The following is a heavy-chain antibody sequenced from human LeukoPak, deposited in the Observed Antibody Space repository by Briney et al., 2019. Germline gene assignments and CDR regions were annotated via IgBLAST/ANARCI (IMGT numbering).Heavy chain of an antibody. CDR1: GFTFSSYA. CDR2: ISYDGSNK. D-gene: IGHD7-27*01. Sequence: GGSLRLSCAASGFTFSSYAMHWVRQAPGKGLEWVAVISYDGSNKYYADSVKSRFTISRDNSKNTLYLQMNSLRAGDTAVYYCAREASGSTWGDDWGYFDYWGQGTLVTVSS. CDR3: AREASGSTWGDDWGYFDY. J-gene: IGHJ4*02. V-gene: IGHV3-30*04.